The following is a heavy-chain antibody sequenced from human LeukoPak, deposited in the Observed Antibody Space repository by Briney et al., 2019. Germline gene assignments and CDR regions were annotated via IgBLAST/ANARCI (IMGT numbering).Heavy chain of an antibody. Sequence: GGSLRLSCAASGFTFSSYGMHWVRQAPGKGLEWVAVISYDGSNKYYADSVKGRFTISRDNSKNTLYLQMNSLRAEDTAVYYCAKGGGDYYYYYMDVWGKGTTVTISS. D-gene: IGHD4-17*01. CDR3: AKGGGDYYYYYMDV. J-gene: IGHJ6*03. CDR1: GFTFSSYG. CDR2: ISYDGSNK. V-gene: IGHV3-33*05.